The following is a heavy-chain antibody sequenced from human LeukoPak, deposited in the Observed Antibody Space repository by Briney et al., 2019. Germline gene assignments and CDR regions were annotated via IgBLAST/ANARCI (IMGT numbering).Heavy chain of an antibody. CDR2: INPNSGGT. V-gene: IGHV1-2*02. Sequence: ASVTVSCKASGYTFTVYYMHWVRQAPGQGLEWMGWINPNSGGTNYAQKFQGRVTMTRDTSISTAYMELSRLRSDAAAVYYCANVVSGSSIDYWGQGTLVTVSS. CDR3: ANVVSGSSIDY. D-gene: IGHD1-26*01. CDR1: GYTFTVYY. J-gene: IGHJ4*02.